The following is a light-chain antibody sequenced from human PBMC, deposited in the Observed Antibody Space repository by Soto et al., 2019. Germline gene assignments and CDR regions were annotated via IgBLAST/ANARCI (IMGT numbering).Light chain of an antibody. J-gene: IGKJ4*01. V-gene: IGKV3-11*01. CDR3: QQRSNGPPLS. CDR2: DAS. CDR1: QSVNSY. Sequence: EIEWTQSPATLPLSPGERATLSSRASQSVNSYLAWYQQKHGQAHRLLIYDASNRATGIPARFSGSGSGTDFTLHISSLEPEDFEVDYCQQRSNGPPLSFGGGTTGEIK.